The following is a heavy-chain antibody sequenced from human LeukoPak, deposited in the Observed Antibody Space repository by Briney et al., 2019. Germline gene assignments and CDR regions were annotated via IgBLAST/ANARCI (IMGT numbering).Heavy chain of an antibody. Sequence: PGGSLRLSCVASEFTFSSYWMHWVRQAPGKGLVWVSHINSDGSWTSYADSVKGRFTISKDNAKNTVYLQMNNLRAEDTAVYYCVSFYETYWGRGTLVTVSS. D-gene: IGHD2/OR15-2a*01. CDR2: INSDGSWT. CDR1: EFTFSSYW. CDR3: VSFYETY. J-gene: IGHJ4*02. V-gene: IGHV3-74*01.